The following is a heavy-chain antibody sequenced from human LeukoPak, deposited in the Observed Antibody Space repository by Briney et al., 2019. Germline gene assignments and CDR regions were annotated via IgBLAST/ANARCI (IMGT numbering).Heavy chain of an antibody. CDR3: ARDLVGAAIWAFDI. CDR1: GGSISSYY. D-gene: IGHD2-15*01. V-gene: IGHV4-4*07. J-gene: IGHJ3*02. CDR2: IYTSGST. Sequence: NPSETLSLTCTVSGGSISSYYWSWIRQPAGKGLEWIGRIYTSGSTNYNPSLKSRVTISVDKSKNQFSLKLSSVTAADTAVYYCARDLVGAAIWAFDIWGQGTMVTVPS.